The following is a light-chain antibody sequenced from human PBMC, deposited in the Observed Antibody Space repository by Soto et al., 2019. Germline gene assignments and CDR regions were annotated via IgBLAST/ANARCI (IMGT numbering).Light chain of an antibody. CDR3: QHYNSYSEA. CDR1: QTISSW. CDR2: KAS. V-gene: IGKV1-5*03. Sequence: IQITQTPSTLSGSVGDRVTITCRASQTISSWLAWYQQKPGKAPKLLIYKASTLKSGVPSRFSGSGSGTEFTLTISSLQPDDFATYYCQHYNSYSEAFGQGTKMDI. J-gene: IGKJ1*01.